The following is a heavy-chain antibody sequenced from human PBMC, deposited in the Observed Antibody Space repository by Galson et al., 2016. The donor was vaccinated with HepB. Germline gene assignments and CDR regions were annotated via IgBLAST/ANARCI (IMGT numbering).Heavy chain of an antibody. CDR3: ARLYYYGSGRRPDY. Sequence: LRLSCAASGFDFSDYGMNWVRQAPGKGLEWIGSIYYSGSTYYNPSLKSRVTMSVDTSKNQFSLKLSSVTAADTAVYYCARLYYYGSGRRPDYWGQGTLVTVSS. V-gene: IGHV4-38-2*01. J-gene: IGHJ4*02. CDR1: GFDFSDYG. CDR2: IYYSGST. D-gene: IGHD3-10*01.